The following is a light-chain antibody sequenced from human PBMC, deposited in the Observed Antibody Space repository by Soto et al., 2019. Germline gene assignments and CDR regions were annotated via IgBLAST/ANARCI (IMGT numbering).Light chain of an antibody. CDR3: ATWDDSLNGWV. V-gene: IGLV1-44*01. CDR2: GSN. Sequence: QSVLTQPPSESGTPGQRVTISCSGTNSNFGIYNANWFQQLPGTAPKLLIYGSNRRPSGVPDRFSGSKSGTSASLAISGLQSEDEADYYCATWDDSLNGWVFGGGTKLTVL. CDR1: NSNFGIYN. J-gene: IGLJ3*02.